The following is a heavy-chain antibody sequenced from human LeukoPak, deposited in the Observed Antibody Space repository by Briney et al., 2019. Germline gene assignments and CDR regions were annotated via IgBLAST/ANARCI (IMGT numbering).Heavy chain of an antibody. Sequence: PGGSLRLSCAASGFTFSSYAMSWVRQAPGKGLEWVSAISGSGGSTYYADSVKGRFTISRDNSKNTLYLQMNSLRAEDTAVYYCAKDVSAGTFWGWFDPWGQGALVTVSS. D-gene: IGHD6-13*01. J-gene: IGHJ5*02. V-gene: IGHV3-23*01. CDR1: GFTFSSYA. CDR3: AKDVSAGTFWGWFDP. CDR2: ISGSGGST.